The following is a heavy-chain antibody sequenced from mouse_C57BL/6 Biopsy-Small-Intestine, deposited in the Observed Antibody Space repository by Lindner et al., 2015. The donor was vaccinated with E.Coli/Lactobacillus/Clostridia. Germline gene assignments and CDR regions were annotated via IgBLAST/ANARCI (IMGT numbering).Heavy chain of an antibody. CDR2: INPNSGDT. CDR3: ARGQSITDPDHNGYYIGDY. CDR1: GYTFTDYY. Sequence: SVKVSCKASGYTFTDYYMHWVRQAPGQGLEWMGWINPNSGDTKYAQKFQGRVTWTRDTSISTAYMELSGLGSDDTAMYYCARGQSITDPDHNGYYIGDYWGQGALVTVSS. V-gene: IGHV1-84*02. J-gene: IGHJ4*01. D-gene: IGHD2-3*01.